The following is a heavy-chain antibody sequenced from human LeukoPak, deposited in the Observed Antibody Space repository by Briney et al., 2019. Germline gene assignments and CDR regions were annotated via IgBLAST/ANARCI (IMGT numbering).Heavy chain of an antibody. CDR2: IKQDGSEK. Sequence: GGPLRLSCAASGFTFTSYWMSWVGQAPGKGLEWVANIKQDGSEKSYVDSVKGRFTISRDNAKNSLYLQMNSLRAGDTAVYYCARITRTNYFAYWGQGTLVTVSS. V-gene: IGHV3-7*01. J-gene: IGHJ4*02. CDR3: ARITRTNYFAY. CDR1: GFTFTSYW. D-gene: IGHD1-14*01.